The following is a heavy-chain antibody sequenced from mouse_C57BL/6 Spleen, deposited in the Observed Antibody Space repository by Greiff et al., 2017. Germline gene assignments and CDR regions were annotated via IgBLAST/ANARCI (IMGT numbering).Heavy chain of an antibody. J-gene: IGHJ3*01. CDR2: ISSGSSTI. CDR3: ARLLAY. Sequence: EVQRVESGGGLVKPGGSLKLSCAASGFTFSDYGMHWVRQAPEKGLEWVAYISSGSSTIYYADPVKGRFTISRDNAKNTLFLQMTSLRSEDTAMYYCARLLAYWGQGTLVTVSA. CDR1: GFTFSDYG. V-gene: IGHV5-17*01.